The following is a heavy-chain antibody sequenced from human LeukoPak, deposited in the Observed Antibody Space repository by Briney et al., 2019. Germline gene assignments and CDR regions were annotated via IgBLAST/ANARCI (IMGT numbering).Heavy chain of an antibody. CDR1: GYSIRTDYY. D-gene: IGHD3/OR15-3a*01. Sequence: SETLSLTCTVSGYSIRTDYYWGWIRQPPGKGPEWIGTIYKSGNTYYNASLKSRVTISIDTSKNQISLRLTSVTATDTAIYYCARQTGSGLFILPGGQGTLVTVSS. J-gene: IGHJ4*02. V-gene: IGHV4-38-2*02. CDR3: ARQTGSGLFILP. CDR2: IYKSGNT.